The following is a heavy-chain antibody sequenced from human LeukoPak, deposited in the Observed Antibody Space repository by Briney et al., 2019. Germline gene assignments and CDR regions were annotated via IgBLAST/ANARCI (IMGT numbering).Heavy chain of an antibody. J-gene: IGHJ4*02. CDR3: AKGGYPKTSFDY. D-gene: IGHD5-18*01. Sequence: GGSLRLSCAASGFTFSSYGMSWVRQAPGEGLEWVSAISGSGGSTYYADSVKGRFTISRDNSKNTLYLQMNSLRAEDTAVYYCAKGGYPKTSFDYWGQGTLVTVSS. V-gene: IGHV3-23*01. CDR2: ISGSGGST. CDR1: GFTFSSYG.